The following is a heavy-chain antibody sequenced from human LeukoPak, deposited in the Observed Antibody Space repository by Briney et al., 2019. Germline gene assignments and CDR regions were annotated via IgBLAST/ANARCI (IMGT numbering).Heavy chain of an antibody. CDR2: IYPGDSDT. CDR3: GRRSSGGKELDY. Sequence: GESLKISCKGFGYSFTNYWIGLVRQMPGKGLKWMGIIYPGDSDTRYSPSFQGQVTISADKSISTAYLQWSSLKASDTAMYYRGRRSSGGKELDYWGQGTLVTVSS. CDR1: GYSFTNYW. D-gene: IGHD6-19*01. V-gene: IGHV5-51*01. J-gene: IGHJ4*02.